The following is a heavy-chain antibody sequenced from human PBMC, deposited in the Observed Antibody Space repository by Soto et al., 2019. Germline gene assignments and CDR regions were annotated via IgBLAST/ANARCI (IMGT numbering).Heavy chain of an antibody. D-gene: IGHD3-3*01. J-gene: IGHJ5*02. CDR3: ATRITVFGLLIPPFDP. CDR2: INHTGGT. CDR1: GRSLSSYY. V-gene: IGHV4-34*01. Sequence: SETLSLTCAVYGRSLSSYYWNWIRQPPGKGLEWIGEINHTGGTHYNPSLKSRVTMSVDTSKNQFSLRLSSVTAADTAIYYCATRITVFGLLIPPFDPWGQGTKVTVSS.